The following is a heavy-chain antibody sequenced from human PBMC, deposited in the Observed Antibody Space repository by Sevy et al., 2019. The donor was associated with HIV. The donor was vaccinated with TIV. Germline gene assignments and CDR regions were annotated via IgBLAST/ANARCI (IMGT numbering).Heavy chain of an antibody. CDR3: AKDGEYYGSGRGDY. Sequence: GGSLRLSCAASGFTFSSYAMSWVRQAPGKGLEWVSAISGSGGITYYADSVKGRFTISRDNSKNTLYLQMNSLRAEDTAVYYCAKDGEYYGSGRGDYWGQGTLVTVSS. V-gene: IGHV3-23*01. J-gene: IGHJ4*02. CDR1: GFTFSSYA. CDR2: ISGSGGIT. D-gene: IGHD3-10*01.